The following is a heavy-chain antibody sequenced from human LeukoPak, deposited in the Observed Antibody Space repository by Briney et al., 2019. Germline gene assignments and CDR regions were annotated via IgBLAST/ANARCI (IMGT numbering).Heavy chain of an antibody. Sequence: SETLSLTCAVSGGSFSVHYWSWIRQPPGKGLEWIGEINQSGSTTYNPSLKSRVTLSLDTSKNLFSLKLSSVTAADTALYYCARLQRQLGDRFDYWGQGTLVTVSS. D-gene: IGHD6-6*01. V-gene: IGHV4-34*01. CDR1: GGSFSVHY. J-gene: IGHJ4*02. CDR3: ARLQRQLGDRFDY. CDR2: INQSGST.